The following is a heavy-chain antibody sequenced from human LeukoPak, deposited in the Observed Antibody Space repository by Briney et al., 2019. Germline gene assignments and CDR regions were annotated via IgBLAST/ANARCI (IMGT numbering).Heavy chain of an antibody. CDR2: SRDKANSYTT. Sequence: GGSLRLSCAASGFTFSDHYMDWVRQAPGKGLEWVGRSRDKANSYTTEYAASVKGRFTISRDDSKNSVYLEMNSLKTEDTAVYYCAKDSPAVAGWNYWGQGTLVTVSS. CDR1: GFTFSDHY. V-gene: IGHV3-72*01. CDR3: AKDSPAVAGWNY. J-gene: IGHJ4*02. D-gene: IGHD6-19*01.